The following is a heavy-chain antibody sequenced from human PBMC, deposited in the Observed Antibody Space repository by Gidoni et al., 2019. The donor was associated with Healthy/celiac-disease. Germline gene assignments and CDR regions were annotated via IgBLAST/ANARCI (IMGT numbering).Heavy chain of an antibody. J-gene: IGHJ3*02. D-gene: IGHD1-26*01. V-gene: IGHV3-30*18. CDR1: GFTFSSYG. CDR3: AKDELPHTPPNAFDI. CDR2: ISYDGSNK. Sequence: QVQLVESGGGVVQPGRSLRLPCAASGFTFSSYGMHWVRQAPGKGLEWVAVISYDGSNKYYADSVKGRFTISRDNSKNTLYLQMNSLRAEDTAVYYCAKDELPHTPPNAFDIWGQGTMVTVSS.